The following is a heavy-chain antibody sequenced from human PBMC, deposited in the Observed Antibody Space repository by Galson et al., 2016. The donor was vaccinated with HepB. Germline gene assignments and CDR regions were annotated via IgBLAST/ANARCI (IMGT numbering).Heavy chain of an antibody. D-gene: IGHD4-17*01. CDR3: AKFSKGDGDYVFDF. V-gene: IGHV3-23*01. CDR2: SGSDGST. J-gene: IGHJ4*02. CDR1: GFTFSNYG. Sequence: SLRLSCAASGFTFSNYGMNWVRQSPGKGLEWVSFSGSDGSTYYADSVKGRFTISRDNSKETLYLQMSSLRADDTAVYFCAKFSKGDGDYVFDFWGQGTLVTVSS.